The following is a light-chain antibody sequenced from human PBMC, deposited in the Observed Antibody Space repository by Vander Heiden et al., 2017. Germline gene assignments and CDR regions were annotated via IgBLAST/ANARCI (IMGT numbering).Light chain of an antibody. J-gene: IGLJ2*01. CDR1: SSNIGAVYD. CDR3: QSYDISLSGVV. V-gene: IGLV1-40*01. Sequence: QSVLTQPPSVSGAPGQRVTISCTGSSSNIGAVYDVHWYQQLPVTAPKLLIYGNTNRPSGVPDRFSGSKSGTSASLAITGLQAEDEADYYCQSYDISLSGVVFGGGTKLTVL. CDR2: GNT.